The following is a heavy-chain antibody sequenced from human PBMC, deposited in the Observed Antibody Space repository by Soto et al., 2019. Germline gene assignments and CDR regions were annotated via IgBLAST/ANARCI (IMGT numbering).Heavy chain of an antibody. CDR1: VYSFTSYW. V-gene: IGHV5-10-1*01. Sequence: GESLKISCKGSVYSFTSYWISWVRQMPGKGLEWMGRIDPSDSYTNYSPSFQGHVTISADKSISTAYLQWSSLKASDTAMYYCASSTMVRGVLYGMDVWGQGTTVTVSS. CDR2: IDPSDSYT. J-gene: IGHJ6*02. CDR3: ASSTMVRGVLYGMDV. D-gene: IGHD3-10*01.